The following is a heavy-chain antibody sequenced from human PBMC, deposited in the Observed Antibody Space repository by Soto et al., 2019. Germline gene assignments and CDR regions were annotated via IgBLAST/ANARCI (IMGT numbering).Heavy chain of an antibody. J-gene: IGHJ4*02. D-gene: IGHD6-19*01. Sequence: GGSLRPSCAASGFTFSSYGMHWVRQAPGKGLEWVAVISYDGSNKYYADSVKGRFTISRDNSKSTLYLQMNSLRAEDTAVYYCAKDPGYSSGWYPFYWGQGTLVTVS. CDR3: AKDPGYSSGWYPFY. CDR2: ISYDGSNK. V-gene: IGHV3-30*18. CDR1: GFTFSSYG.